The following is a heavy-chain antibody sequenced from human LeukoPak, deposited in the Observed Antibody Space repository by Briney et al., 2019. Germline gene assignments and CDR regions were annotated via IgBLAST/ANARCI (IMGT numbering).Heavy chain of an antibody. Sequence: GGSLRLSCAASGFTFSSYSMNWVRQAPGKGLEWVSAISSDSNYIYYADSMKGRFTISRDNAKNSLYLQMNSLRAEDTAVYYCARDRSRVSDYWGQGTLVTVSS. V-gene: IGHV3-21*01. CDR2: ISSDSNYI. CDR3: ARDRSRVSDY. CDR1: GFTFSSYS. J-gene: IGHJ4*02.